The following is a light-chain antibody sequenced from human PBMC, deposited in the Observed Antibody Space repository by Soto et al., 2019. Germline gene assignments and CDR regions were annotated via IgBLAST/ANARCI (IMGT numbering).Light chain of an antibody. CDR3: QQYNNWPTWT. CDR2: GAS. CDR1: QSVSID. J-gene: IGKJ1*01. V-gene: IGKV3-15*01. Sequence: EIVMTQSPATVSVSPGERATLSFMASQSVSIDLAWYQQKPGQAPRLLIYGASTRATGIPARFSGSGSETEFTLTISSLQAEDSAVYFCQQYNNWPTWTFGQGTKVDIK.